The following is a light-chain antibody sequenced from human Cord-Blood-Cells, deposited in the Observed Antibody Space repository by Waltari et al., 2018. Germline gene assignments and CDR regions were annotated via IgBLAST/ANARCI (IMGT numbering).Light chain of an antibody. Sequence: EIVLPQSPATLSLSPGERATLSRSASQSVSSYLAWYPQKPGQAPRLLIYDASNRATGIPARFSGSGSGTDFTLTISSLEPEDFAVYYCQQRSNWPPLTFGGGTKVEIK. CDR1: QSVSSY. V-gene: IGKV3-11*01. CDR2: DAS. J-gene: IGKJ4*01. CDR3: QQRSNWPPLT.